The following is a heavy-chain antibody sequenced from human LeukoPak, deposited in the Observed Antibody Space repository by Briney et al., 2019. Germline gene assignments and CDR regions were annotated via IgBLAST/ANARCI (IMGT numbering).Heavy chain of an antibody. Sequence: KTSETLSLTCTVSGGSISSSSKFWGWIRQPPGKGLEWIGSLRPSTTTYYNPSLKSRVTISVDTSKNQFSLKLSSVTAADTAVYYCARGGSGNWFDPWGQGTLVTVSS. J-gene: IGHJ5*02. D-gene: IGHD1-26*01. V-gene: IGHV4-39*07. CDR1: GGSISSSSKF. CDR3: ARGGSGNWFDP. CDR2: LRPSTTT.